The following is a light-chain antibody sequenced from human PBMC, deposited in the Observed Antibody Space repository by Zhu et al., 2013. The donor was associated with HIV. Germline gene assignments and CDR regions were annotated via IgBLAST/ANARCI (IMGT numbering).Light chain of an antibody. CDR2: DNN. Sequence: QSVLTQPPSVSAAPGQKVTISCSGSNSNIGNNYVSWYQQLPGTAPKLLIYDNNKRPSGIPDRFSGSKSGTSATLGITGLQTGDEADYYCDXXXRLSAGVFGGGTKLTVL. V-gene: IGLV1-51*01. CDR3: DXXXRLSAGV. CDR1: NSNIGNNY. J-gene: IGLJ2*01.